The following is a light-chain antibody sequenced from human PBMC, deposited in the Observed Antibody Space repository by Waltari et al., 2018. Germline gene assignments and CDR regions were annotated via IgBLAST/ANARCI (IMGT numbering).Light chain of an antibody. V-gene: IGKV1-39*01. CDR2: AAS. Sequence: DIQMTQSPSSLSASVGDRVKITCRARQSISSYVNWYQQKKGKDPKLMIYAASSFHSAVPSRFCGSRAGTDFAFSISSQQPEDYATYDCQQSYSTPLTFGGGTKVEIK. CDR3: QQSYSTPLT. CDR1: QSISSY. J-gene: IGKJ4*01.